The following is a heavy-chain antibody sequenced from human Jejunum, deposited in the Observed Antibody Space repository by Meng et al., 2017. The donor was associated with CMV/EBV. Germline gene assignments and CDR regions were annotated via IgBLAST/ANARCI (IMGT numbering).Heavy chain of an antibody. CDR3: ARLLLGSTWTFQS. CDR2: VHKNGNT. V-gene: IGHV3-53*01. D-gene: IGHD6-13*01. J-gene: IGHJ4*02. CDR1: GFTVVDTW. Sequence: AVSGFTVVDTWLTWVRQAPGKGLEWVSLVHKNGNTNYADSVKGRFTISRDDSKNTLYLQMNSLRAEDTAMYYCARLLLGSTWTFQSWGQGTLVTVSS.